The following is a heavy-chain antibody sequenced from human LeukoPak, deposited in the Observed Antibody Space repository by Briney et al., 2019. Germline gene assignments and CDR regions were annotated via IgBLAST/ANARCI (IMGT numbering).Heavy chain of an antibody. D-gene: IGHD2-2*01. CDR2: IKEDGSEK. CDR3: ARGERYHRC. J-gene: IGHJ4*02. CDR1: GFTFSSYW. V-gene: IGHV3-7*01. Sequence: GGSLRFSCAASGFTFSSYWMSWVRQAPGKGLEWVANIKEDGSEKCYVDSVKGRFTISRDNAKKSLHLQMNSLGAEDTAVYFCARGERYHRCWGQGTLVTVSS.